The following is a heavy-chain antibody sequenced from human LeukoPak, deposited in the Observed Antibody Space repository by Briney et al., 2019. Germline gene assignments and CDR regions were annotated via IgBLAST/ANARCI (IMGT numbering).Heavy chain of an antibody. V-gene: IGHV4-4*07. D-gene: IGHD6-19*01. CDR3: ASWMAVAGFDY. J-gene: IGHJ4*02. CDR1: GGSISSYY. CDR2: MYSSGTT. Sequence: SEALSLTCTVSGGSISSYYWSWIRQPAGKGLEWIGRMYSSGTTNYNPSLKSRVTMSVDTSKNQFSLKLSSVTAADTAVYYCASWMAVAGFDYWGQGTLVTVSS.